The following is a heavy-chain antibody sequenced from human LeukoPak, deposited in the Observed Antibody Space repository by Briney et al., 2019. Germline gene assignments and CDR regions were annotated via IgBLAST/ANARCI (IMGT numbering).Heavy chain of an antibody. CDR2: ISSSSSTI. J-gene: IGHJ4*02. CDR3: ARGGRKCLPGERPLSDY. V-gene: IGHV3-48*02. CDR1: GFTFSSYS. D-gene: IGHD5/OR15-5a*01. Sequence: GGSLRLSCAASGFTFSSYSMNWVRQAPGKGLEWVSYISSSSSTIYYADSVKGRFTISRDNAKNSLYLQMNSLRDEDTAVYYCARGGRKCLPGERPLSDYWGQGTLVTVSS.